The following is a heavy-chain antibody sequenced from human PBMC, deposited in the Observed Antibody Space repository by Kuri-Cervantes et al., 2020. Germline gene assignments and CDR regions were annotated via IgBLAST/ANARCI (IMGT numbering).Heavy chain of an antibody. J-gene: IGHJ4*02. CDR3: ARDGEGYSYGYFDY. D-gene: IGHD5-18*01. CDR2: ISAYNGNT. Sequence: ASVKVSCKASGYTFTSYGISWVRQAPGQGLEWMGWISAYNGNTNYAQKLQGRVTMTTDTSTSTAYMELSSLRSEDTAVYYCARDGEGYSYGYFDYWGQGTLVTVSS. V-gene: IGHV1-18*01. CDR1: GYTFTSYG.